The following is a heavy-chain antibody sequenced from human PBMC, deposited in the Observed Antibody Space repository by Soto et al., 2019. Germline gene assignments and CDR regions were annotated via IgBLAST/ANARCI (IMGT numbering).Heavy chain of an antibody. CDR1: GGTFSSYA. V-gene: IGHV1-69*01. CDR2: IIPIFGTA. J-gene: IGHJ6*02. Sequence: QVQLVQSGAEVQKPGSSVKVSCKASGGTFSSYAISWVRQAPGQGLEWMGGIIPIFGTANYAQKFQGRVTITADESTSTAYMELSSLRSEDTAVYYCARIGGRPAYYYYYGMDVWGQGTTVTVSS. D-gene: IGHD6-6*01. CDR3: ARIGGRPAYYYYYGMDV.